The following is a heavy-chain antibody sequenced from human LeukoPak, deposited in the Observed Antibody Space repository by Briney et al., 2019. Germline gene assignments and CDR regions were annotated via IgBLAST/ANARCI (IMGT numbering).Heavy chain of an antibody. V-gene: IGHV3-21*01. Sequence: GGSLRLSCAASEFTSSNFYMSWVRQAPGKGLEWVSSISSGGTYIYYADSVRGRFTISRDDAKNSLFLQMNSLRAEDTAVYFCAREARRADSFDYWGQGTLVTVSS. J-gene: IGHJ4*02. CDR1: EFTSSNFY. D-gene: IGHD1-14*01. CDR3: AREARRADSFDY. CDR2: ISSGGTYI.